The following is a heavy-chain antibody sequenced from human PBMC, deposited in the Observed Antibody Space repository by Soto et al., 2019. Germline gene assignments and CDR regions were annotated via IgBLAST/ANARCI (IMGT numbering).Heavy chain of an antibody. J-gene: IGHJ5*02. V-gene: IGHV4-4*07. D-gene: IGHD2-15*01. CDR1: GCSINNYY. CDR3: VRDIGGSGWFDP. CDR2: IYSSGTT. Sequence: QVQVQESGPGLVKPSETLSLTCTDSGCSINNYYCSWIRQADGKGLELIGRIYSSGTTNYNPSLLRRVTMSVDMSKCQFSLTLRSVTAADTPVYYCVRDIGGSGWFDPWGQGTLVAVSS.